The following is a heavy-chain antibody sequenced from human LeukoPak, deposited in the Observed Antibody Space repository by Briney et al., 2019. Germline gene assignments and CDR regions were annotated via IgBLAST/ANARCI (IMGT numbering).Heavy chain of an antibody. CDR2: IYTSGST. Sequence: PSETLSLTCTVSGGSISSGSYYWSWIRQPAGKGLEWIGRIYTSGSTNYNPSLKSRVTISVDSSKNQFSLRLSSLTAADTAVYYCARGVAAAAGRTFDFWGQGTLVTVSS. J-gene: IGHJ4*02. D-gene: IGHD6-13*01. V-gene: IGHV4-61*02. CDR3: ARGVAAAAGRTFDF. CDR1: GGSISSGSYY.